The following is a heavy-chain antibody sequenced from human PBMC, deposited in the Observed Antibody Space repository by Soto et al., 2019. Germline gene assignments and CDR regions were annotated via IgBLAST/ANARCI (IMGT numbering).Heavy chain of an antibody. CDR3: AREAADWFGAYDV. CDR2: IYNSGNT. J-gene: IGHJ3*01. D-gene: IGHD3-10*01. Sequence: QVQLQESGPGLVKPSETLSLTCTVSGGSLSNYFWSWVRQSPDKGLEWIGYIYNIRYIYNSGNTKYIPSFESRVSMSVDTSKNQFSLNLFSVTDADTAIYYCAREAADWFGAYDVWGQGTMVIVSS. CDR1: GGSLSNYF. V-gene: IGHV4-59*01.